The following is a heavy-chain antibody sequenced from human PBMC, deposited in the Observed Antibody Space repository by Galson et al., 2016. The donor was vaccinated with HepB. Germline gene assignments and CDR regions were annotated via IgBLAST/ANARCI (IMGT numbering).Heavy chain of an antibody. Sequence: SLRLFCAVSGFTFRNVWMSWVRQAPGKGLECVGRVKSKTDGGTIDYAAPVKGRFTISRGDPKNTLYLQMNSLKSEDTAIYYCTTDSDPRSSYYYYYYTMDVWGKGTTVTVSS. CDR3: TTDSDPRSSYYYYYYTMDV. V-gene: IGHV3-15*01. J-gene: IGHJ6*04. D-gene: IGHD6-19*01. CDR2: VKSKTDGGTI. CDR1: GFTFRNVW.